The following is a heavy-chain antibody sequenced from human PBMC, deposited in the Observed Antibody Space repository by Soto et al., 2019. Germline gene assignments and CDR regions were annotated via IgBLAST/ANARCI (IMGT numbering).Heavy chain of an antibody. CDR2: IWYAGSNK. Sequence: QVQLVESGGGVVQPVRSLRLSCAASGFTFSTYGMHWVRQAPGKGLEWVAVIWYAGSNKDYADSVKGRFTISRDNSKNTLDLQMNSLRAEDTAVYYCARRTVHFDYLGQGNLVTVSS. CDR1: GFTFSTYG. CDR3: ARRTVHFDY. J-gene: IGHJ4*02. V-gene: IGHV3-33*01. D-gene: IGHD4-17*01.